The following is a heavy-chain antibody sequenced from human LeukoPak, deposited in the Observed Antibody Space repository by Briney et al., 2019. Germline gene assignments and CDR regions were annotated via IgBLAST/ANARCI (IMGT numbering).Heavy chain of an antibody. D-gene: IGHD3-16*01. CDR1: GYTFTSYD. V-gene: IGHV1-8*01. CDR2: MNPNSGNT. J-gene: IGHJ5*02. CDR3: ARSRPLYEGWFDP. Sequence: ASVKVSCKASGYTFTSYDINWVRQATGQGLEWMGWMNPNSGNTGYAQKFQGRVTMTRNTSISTAYMELSSLRSEDTAVYYCARSRPLYEGWFDPWGQGTLVTVSS.